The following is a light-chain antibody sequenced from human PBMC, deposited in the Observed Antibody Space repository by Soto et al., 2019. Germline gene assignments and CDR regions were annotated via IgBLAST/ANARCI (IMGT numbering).Light chain of an antibody. V-gene: IGLV2-14*03. J-gene: IGLJ1*01. Sequence: QSVLTQPASGSGSPGQSITISCTGTSSDVGAYDYVSWYQQHPDKAPKLMIYEVSNRPSGVSNRFSGSKSVNTATLTISGFQADDEADYYCSSYTSSSTRVFGTGTKVTVL. CDR1: SSDVGAYDY. CDR2: EVS. CDR3: SSYTSSSTRV.